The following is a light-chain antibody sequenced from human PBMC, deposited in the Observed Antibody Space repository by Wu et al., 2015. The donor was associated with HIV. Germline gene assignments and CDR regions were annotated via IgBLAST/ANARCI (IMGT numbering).Light chain of an antibody. J-gene: IGKJ4*01. CDR2: ATS. CDR3: QQYEHWPPLT. V-gene: IGKV3-15*01. CDR1: QDVGKY. Sequence: EILMTQSPVTLSLSPGERATLSCRASQDVGKYVAWYQQKPGQAPRLLISATSSRASGIPARFIGSGSGTEFVLTIDSLQSEDSAIYFCQQYEHWPPLTFGGGTTVEI.